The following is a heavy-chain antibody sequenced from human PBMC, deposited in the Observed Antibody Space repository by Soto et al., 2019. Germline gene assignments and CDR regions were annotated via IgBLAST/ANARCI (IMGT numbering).Heavy chain of an antibody. D-gene: IGHD2-15*01. V-gene: IGHV1-3*01. CDR2: INAGNGNT. Sequence: ASVKVSCKASGYTCTSYAMHWVRQAPGQRLEWMGWINAGNGNTKYSQKFQGRVTITRDTSASTAYMELSSLRSEETAVYYCARAGVRGYCSGGSCYSESMGGYRYGMDVW. CDR3: ARAGVRGYCSGGSCYSESMGGYRYGMDV. CDR1: GYTCTSYA. J-gene: IGHJ6*01.